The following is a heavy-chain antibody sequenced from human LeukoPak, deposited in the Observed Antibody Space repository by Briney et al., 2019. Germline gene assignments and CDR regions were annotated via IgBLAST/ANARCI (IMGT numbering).Heavy chain of an antibody. CDR2: IYYSGST. V-gene: IGHV4-38-2*02. Sequence: PSETLSLTCTVSGYSISSGYYWGWIRQPPGKGLEWIGSIYYSGSTYYNPSLKSRVTISVDTSKNQFSLKLSSVTAADTAVYYWARSMIVVGHAFDIWGEGTMVTVSS. CDR3: ARSMIVVGHAFDI. J-gene: IGHJ3*02. D-gene: IGHD3-22*01. CDR1: GYSISSGYY.